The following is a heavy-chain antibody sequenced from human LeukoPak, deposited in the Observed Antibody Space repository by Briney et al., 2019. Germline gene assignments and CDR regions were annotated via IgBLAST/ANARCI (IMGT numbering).Heavy chain of an antibody. CDR3: AKYAPPTTVVTRFFVS. Sequence: PGGSLRLSCAASGFNFNTYAMTWVRQAPGKGLEWVSVIGSDGGGIQYADSVKGRFSISRDNSKNTLYLQMNSLRTENTAIYYCAKYAPPTTVVTRFFVSWGQGSLVSVSS. CDR2: IGSDGGGI. J-gene: IGHJ4*02. D-gene: IGHD2-21*02. CDR1: GFNFNTYA. V-gene: IGHV3-23*01.